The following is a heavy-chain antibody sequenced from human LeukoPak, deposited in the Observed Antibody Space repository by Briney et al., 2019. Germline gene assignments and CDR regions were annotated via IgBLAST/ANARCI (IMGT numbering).Heavy chain of an antibody. CDR2: ISAYNGNT. CDR3: ARNLSQPYYDILTGYHYYYYGMDV. Sequence: ASVKVSCKASGYTFTSYGISWVRQAPGQGLEWMGWISAYNGNTNYAQKPQGRVTMTTDTSTSTAYMELRSLRSDDTAVYYCARNLSQPYYDILTGYHYYYYGMDVWGQGTTVTVSS. V-gene: IGHV1-18*01. D-gene: IGHD3-9*01. CDR1: GYTFTSYG. J-gene: IGHJ6*02.